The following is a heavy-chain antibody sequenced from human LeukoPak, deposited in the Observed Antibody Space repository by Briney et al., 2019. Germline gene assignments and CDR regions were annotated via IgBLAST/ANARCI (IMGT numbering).Heavy chain of an antibody. CDR2: IIPILGIA. J-gene: IGHJ6*02. CDR3: ARDRSEAYCGGDCYSANYYYYGMDV. D-gene: IGHD2-21*02. V-gene: IGHV1-69*04. CDR1: GGTFSSYA. Sequence: ASVKVSCKASGGTFSSYAISWVRQAPGQGLEWMGSIIPILGIANYAQKFQGRVTITADKSTSTAYMELSSLRSEDTAVYYCARDRSEAYCGGDCYSANYYYYGMDVWGQGTTVTVSS.